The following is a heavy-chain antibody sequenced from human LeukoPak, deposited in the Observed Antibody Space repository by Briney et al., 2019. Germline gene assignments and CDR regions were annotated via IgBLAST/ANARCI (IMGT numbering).Heavy chain of an antibody. J-gene: IGHJ4*02. CDR1: GFTVSSNY. CDR2: FYSGGST. V-gene: IGHV3-53*04. D-gene: IGHD5-12*01. Sequence: PGGSLRLSCAAPGFTVSSNYMSWVRQAPGKGLEWVSVFYSGGSTYYADSVKGRFTISRHNSKNTLYLQMNSLRAEDTAVYYCARGRSGLPDYWGQGTLVTVSS. CDR3: ARGRSGLPDY.